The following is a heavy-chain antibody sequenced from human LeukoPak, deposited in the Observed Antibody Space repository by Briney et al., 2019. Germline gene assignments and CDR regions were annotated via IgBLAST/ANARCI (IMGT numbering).Heavy chain of an antibody. J-gene: IGHJ4*02. V-gene: IGHV3-53*05. CDR1: GFTVSSNY. D-gene: IGHD6-6*01. CDR2: MYSGGDT. Sequence: GGSLGLSCSASGFTVSSNYMSWVRQAPGKGLEWVSIMYSGGDTDYADSVKGRFTISRDNSKNTLYLQMNSLRAEDTAVYYCAKDIEQLGPSEDYWGQGTLVTVSS. CDR3: AKDIEQLGPSEDY.